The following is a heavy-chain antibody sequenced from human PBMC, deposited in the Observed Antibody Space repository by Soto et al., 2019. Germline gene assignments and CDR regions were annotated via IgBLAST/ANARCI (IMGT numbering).Heavy chain of an antibody. CDR1: GFTFSSYA. V-gene: IGHV3-23*01. CDR3: AKGASNYFYYYGMDV. CDR2: ISGSGGST. J-gene: IGHJ6*02. D-gene: IGHD4-4*01. Sequence: PGGSLRLSCAASGFTFSSYAMGWVRQGPGKGLEWVSGISGSGGSTYYADSVKGRFTISRDNSKNTLYLQMNSLRAEDTAVYYCAKGASNYFYYYGMDVWGQGTTVTVSS.